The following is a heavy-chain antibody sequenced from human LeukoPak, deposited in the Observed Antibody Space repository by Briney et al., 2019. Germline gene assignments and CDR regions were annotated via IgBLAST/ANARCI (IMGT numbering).Heavy chain of an antibody. CDR1: GGSISSYY. CDR3: ARAMWDIVVVVAATGFDY. V-gene: IGHV4-39*07. CDR2: IYYSGST. J-gene: IGHJ4*02. D-gene: IGHD2-15*01. Sequence: SETLSLTCTVSGGSISSYYWGWIRQPPGKGLEWIGSIYYSGSTYYNPSLKSRVTISVDTSKNQFSLKLSSVTAADTAVYYCARAMWDIVVVVAATGFDYWGQGTLVTVSS.